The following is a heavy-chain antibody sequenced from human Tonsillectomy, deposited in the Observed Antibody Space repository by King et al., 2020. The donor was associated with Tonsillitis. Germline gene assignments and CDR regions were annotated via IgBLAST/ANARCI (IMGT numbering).Heavy chain of an antibody. V-gene: IGHV1-8*01. D-gene: IGHD2-2*01. CDR1: GYTFTSYD. CDR2: MNPNSGNT. CDR3: ARGYCSSTSCLYYYYYYYMDV. J-gene: IGHJ6*03. Sequence: VQLVESGAEVKKPGASVKVSCKASGYTFTSYDINWVRQATGQGLEWMGWMNPNSGNTGYAQKFQGRVTMTRNTSISTAYMELSSLGSADTAVYYCARGYCSSTSCLYYYYYYYMDVWGKGTTVTVSS.